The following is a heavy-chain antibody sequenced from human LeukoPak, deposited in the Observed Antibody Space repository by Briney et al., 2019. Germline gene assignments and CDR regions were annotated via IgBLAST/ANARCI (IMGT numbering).Heavy chain of an antibody. CDR2: IIPIFGTA. J-gene: IGHJ4*02. CDR1: GGTFSSYA. V-gene: IGHV1-69*05. D-gene: IGHD2-15*01. Sequence: SVKVSCKASGGTFSSYAISWVRQAPGQGLEWMGRIIPIFGTANYAQKFQGRVTITTDESTSTAYMELSSLRSEDTAVYYCAREGGHSASSGGPSRTDYPGQGTLATVSS. CDR3: AREGGHSASSGGPSRTDY.